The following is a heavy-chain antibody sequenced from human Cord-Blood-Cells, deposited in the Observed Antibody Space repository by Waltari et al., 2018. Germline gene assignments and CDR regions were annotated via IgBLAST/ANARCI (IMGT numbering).Heavy chain of an antibody. CDR1: GGSFSGYY. V-gene: IGHV4-34*01. J-gene: IGHJ4*02. D-gene: IGHD3-10*01. Sequence: QVQLQQWGAGLLKPSETLSLTCAVYGGSFSGYYWSWIRQPPGKGLEWIGEINHSGRTNYNPSLKGRVTISVDTSKNQFSLKLSSVTAADTAVYYCARMVSVRGVIFDYWGQGTLVTVSS. CDR2: INHSGRT. CDR3: ARMVSVRGVIFDY.